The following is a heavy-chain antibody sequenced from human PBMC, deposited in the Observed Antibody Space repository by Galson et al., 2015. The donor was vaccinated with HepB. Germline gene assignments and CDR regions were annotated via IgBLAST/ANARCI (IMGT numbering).Heavy chain of an antibody. CDR2: IRYDGTNE. CDR1: GFSFSSYG. V-gene: IGHV3-30*02. Sequence: SLRLSCAASGFSFSSYGMHWVRQAPGKGLEWVSFIRYDGTNEYYADSVKGRFTISRDNPKNTLYLQMNSLRAEDTAVYYCAKESTVTTKNWFDPWGQGTLVTVSS. J-gene: IGHJ5*02. D-gene: IGHD4-11*01. CDR3: AKESTVTTKNWFDP.